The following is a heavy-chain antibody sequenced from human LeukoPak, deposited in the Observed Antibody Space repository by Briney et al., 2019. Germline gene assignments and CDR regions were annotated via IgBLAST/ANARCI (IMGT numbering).Heavy chain of an antibody. J-gene: IGHJ3*02. Sequence: GGSLRLSCAASGFTFSSYDMSWVRQAPGKGLEWVTAISGSGGSTYYADSVKGRFTISRDNSKNTLYLQMNSLRAEDTAVYYCARSYQLLSTDAFDIWGQGTMVTVSS. D-gene: IGHD2-2*01. CDR2: ISGSGGST. V-gene: IGHV3-23*01. CDR3: ARSYQLLSTDAFDI. CDR1: GFTFSSYD.